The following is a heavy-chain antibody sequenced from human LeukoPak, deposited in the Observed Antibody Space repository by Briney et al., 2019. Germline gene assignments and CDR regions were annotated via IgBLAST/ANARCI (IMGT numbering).Heavy chain of an antibody. V-gene: IGHV3-33*01. CDR2: IWYDGSNK. CDR1: GFTFSSYG. Sequence: GGSLRLPCAASGFTFSSYGMHWVRQAPGKGLEWVAVIWYDGSNKYYADSVKGRFTISRDNSKNTLYLQMNSLRAEDTAVYYCARESSGYDAFDIWGQGTMVTVSS. CDR3: ARESSGYDAFDI. J-gene: IGHJ3*02. D-gene: IGHD3-22*01.